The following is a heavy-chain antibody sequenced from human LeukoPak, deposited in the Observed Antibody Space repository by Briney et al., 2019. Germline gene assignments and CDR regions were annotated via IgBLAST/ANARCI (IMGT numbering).Heavy chain of an antibody. CDR2: ISHGGTT. D-gene: IGHD6-13*01. Sequence: SETLSLTCAVSGYSISSGYYWAWIRQPPGKGLEWIGSISHGGTTYYNPSLKSRVTISRDTSKNQFSLKVTSVTAADAAVYYCATTPYSGSWYVFTPWFGPWGQGTLVTVSS. J-gene: IGHJ5*02. V-gene: IGHV4-38-2*01. CDR1: GYSISSGYY. CDR3: ATTPYSGSWYVFTPWFGP.